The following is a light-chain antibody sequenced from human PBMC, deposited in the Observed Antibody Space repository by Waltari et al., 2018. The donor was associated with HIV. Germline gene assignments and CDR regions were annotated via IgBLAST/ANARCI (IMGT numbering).Light chain of an antibody. J-gene: IGLJ1*01. CDR2: KDT. CDR1: VLAKQY. Sequence: YELTQPPSVSVSPGQPARIPCPGDVLAKQYAYRYQQKPGQAPALVIYKDTERPSGVPERFSGSSSGTTVTLTISGVQPDDEADYYCQSADTSYTSRVFGIGTKVTVL. CDR3: QSADTSYTSRV. V-gene: IGLV3-25*03.